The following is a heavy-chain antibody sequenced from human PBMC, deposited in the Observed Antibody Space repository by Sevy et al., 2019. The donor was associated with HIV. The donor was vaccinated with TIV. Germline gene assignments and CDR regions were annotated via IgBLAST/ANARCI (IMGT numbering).Heavy chain of an antibody. CDR2: INPNNGGT. J-gene: IGHJ4*02. D-gene: IGHD3-3*01. CDR1: GYTFTNYY. V-gene: IGHV1-2*06. Sequence: ASVKVSCKAAGYTFTNYYMHWVRQAPGQGLEWMGRINPNNGGTNYAQKFQGRITMTRDTSTSTAYMELKNLSSDDAAVYYCSTSRHRVWSTSFSRTFDYWGQGTPVTVSS. CDR3: STSRHRVWSTSFSRTFDY.